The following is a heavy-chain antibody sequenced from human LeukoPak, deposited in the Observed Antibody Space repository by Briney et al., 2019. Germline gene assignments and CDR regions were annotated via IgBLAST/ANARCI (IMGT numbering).Heavy chain of an antibody. J-gene: IGHJ4*02. CDR2: IYHSGST. Sequence: SETLSLTCTVSGGSISSGGYYWSWIRQPPGKGLEWIGYIYHSGSTYYNPSLKSRVTISVDKSKNQFSLKLSSVTAADTAVYYCARRQSPYSSGWYYFDYWGQGTLVTVSS. D-gene: IGHD6-19*01. CDR1: GGSISSGGYY. CDR3: ARRQSPYSSGWYYFDY. V-gene: IGHV4-30-2*02.